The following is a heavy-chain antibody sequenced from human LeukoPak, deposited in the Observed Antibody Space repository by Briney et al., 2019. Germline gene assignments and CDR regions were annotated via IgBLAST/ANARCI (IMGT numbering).Heavy chain of an antibody. CDR1: GGSISSYY. V-gene: IGHV4-59*08. J-gene: IGHJ4*02. CDR3: AGGPPTYYYDMHFDY. D-gene: IGHD3-22*01. Sequence: PSETLSLTCTVSGGSISSYYWSWIRQPPGKGLEWIGYIYYSGSTNYNPSLKSRVTISVDTSKNQFSLKLSSVTAADTAVYYCAGGPPTYYYDMHFDYWGQGTLVTVSS. CDR2: IYYSGST.